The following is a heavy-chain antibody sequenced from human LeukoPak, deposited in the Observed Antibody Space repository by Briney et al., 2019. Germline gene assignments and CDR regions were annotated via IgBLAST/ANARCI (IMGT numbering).Heavy chain of an antibody. J-gene: IGHJ6*03. Sequence: TSETLSLTCTVSGGSISSYYWSWIRQPPGKGLEWIGEINHSGSANYNPSLKSRVTISVDTSKNQFSLKLRSVTAADTAVYYCARPPYSSSSHYYYYYMDVWGKGTTVTVSS. CDR1: GGSISSYY. D-gene: IGHD6-6*01. CDR2: INHSGSA. V-gene: IGHV4-34*01. CDR3: ARPPYSSSSHYYYYYMDV.